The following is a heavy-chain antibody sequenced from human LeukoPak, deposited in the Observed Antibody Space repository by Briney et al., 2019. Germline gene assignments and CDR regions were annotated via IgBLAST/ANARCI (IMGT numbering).Heavy chain of an antibody. D-gene: IGHD3-3*02. V-gene: IGHV4-34*01. CDR2: VNHSGST. CDR3: ARRVISEFSIDKGNWLDP. J-gene: IGHJ5*02. CDR1: GGSFSDHY. Sequence: SETLSLTCAVYGGSFSDHYWNWIGQPPGKGLEWIGDVNHSGSTNYNPSLKSRVTMSVDTSKNQFSLKLTSVTAADTAVYYCARRVISEFSIDKGNWLDPWGQGTLVTVSS.